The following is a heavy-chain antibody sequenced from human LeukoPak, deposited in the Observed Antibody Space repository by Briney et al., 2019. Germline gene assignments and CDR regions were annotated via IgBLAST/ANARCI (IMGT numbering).Heavy chain of an antibody. V-gene: IGHV3-33*01. Sequence: GGSLRLSCAASGFTFGSYGMHWVRQAPGKGLEWVAIIWYDGNKKDYADSVKGRFTISRDNPKNTLYLQMNSLRAEDTAVYYCARDRGTSVVTGGYFDYWGQGTLVTVSS. CDR1: GFTFGSYG. J-gene: IGHJ4*02. CDR2: IWYDGNKK. D-gene: IGHD4-23*01. CDR3: ARDRGTSVVTGGYFDY.